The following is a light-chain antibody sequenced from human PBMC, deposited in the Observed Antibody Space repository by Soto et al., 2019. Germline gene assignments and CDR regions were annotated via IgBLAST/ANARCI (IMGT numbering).Light chain of an antibody. CDR3: QSYDSSLSTVV. CDR1: SSNIGAIYG. V-gene: IGLV1-40*01. J-gene: IGLJ2*01. Sequence: QPVLTQPPSVSGAPGQRVTISCTGSSSNIGAIYGVHWYQHLPGTAPKLLIYDNTYRPSGVPDRFSGSKSGTSASLALTGLQAEDEADYYCQSYDSSLSTVVFGGGTKVTVL. CDR2: DNT.